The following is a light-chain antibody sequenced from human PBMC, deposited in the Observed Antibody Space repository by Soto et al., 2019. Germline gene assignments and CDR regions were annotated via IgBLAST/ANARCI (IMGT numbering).Light chain of an antibody. Sequence: DIQMTQSPSSLSASVGDRVTITCRASQVIRNYLAWYQQKPGKVPKLLIYAASTLQSGVPFRFSGSGSGTDFTLTISSLQPEDVATYYCQKYNSAPWTFGQGTKVEIK. J-gene: IGKJ1*01. CDR1: QVIRNY. V-gene: IGKV1-27*01. CDR2: AAS. CDR3: QKYNSAPWT.